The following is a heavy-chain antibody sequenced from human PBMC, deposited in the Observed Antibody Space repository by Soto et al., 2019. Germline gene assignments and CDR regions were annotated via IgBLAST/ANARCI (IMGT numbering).Heavy chain of an antibody. J-gene: IGHJ4*02. CDR1: GFTCSTNV. V-gene: IGHV3-30*18. Sequence: PGGSLRLSCGASGFTCSTNVMHWVRQSPGKGLEWVAFMSHDGKNKYYVDSVKGRFTISRDNSKNTLYLQMDSLRPEDTALYYCVKDKDRTCSSDYWGQGTLVTVSS. CDR3: VKDKDRTCSSDY. D-gene: IGHD2-15*01. CDR2: MSHDGKNK.